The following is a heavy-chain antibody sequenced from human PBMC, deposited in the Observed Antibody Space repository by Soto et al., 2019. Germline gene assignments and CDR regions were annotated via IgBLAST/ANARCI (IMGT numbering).Heavy chain of an antibody. CDR3: ARGPGASDYYFDY. D-gene: IGHD3-10*01. CDR2: IYYTGST. J-gene: IGHJ4*02. CDR1: GASINRYY. V-gene: IGHV4-59*01. Sequence: SETLSLTCSVSGASINRYYWSWLRQSPGKGLEWIGYIYYTGSTNYSPSLKGRVTISLDASKSQFSLKLTSVTAADTAVYYCARGPGASDYYFDYWGPGTLVTVSS.